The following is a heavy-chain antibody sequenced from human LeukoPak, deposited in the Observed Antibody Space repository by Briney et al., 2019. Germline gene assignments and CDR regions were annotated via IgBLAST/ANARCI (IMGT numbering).Heavy chain of an antibody. CDR2: ISSSSLTI. CDR3: ARDTAMVKFDP. D-gene: IGHD5-18*01. CDR1: GFTFSSYS. Sequence: GGSLRLSCAASGFTFSSYSMNWVRQAPGKGLEWVSYISSSSLTIYYADSVKGRFTISRDNAKNSLYLQMNSLRAEDTAVYYCARDTAMVKFDPWGQGTLVTVSS. J-gene: IGHJ5*02. V-gene: IGHV3-48*01.